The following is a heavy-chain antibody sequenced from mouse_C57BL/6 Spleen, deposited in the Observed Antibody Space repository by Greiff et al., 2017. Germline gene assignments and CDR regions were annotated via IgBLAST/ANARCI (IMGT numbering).Heavy chain of an antibody. CDR2: IDPENGDT. CDR1: GFNIKDDY. Sequence: EVQLQQSGAELVRPGASVKLSCTASGFNIKDDYMHWVKQRPEQGLEWIGWIDPENGDTEYASKFQGKATITADTSSNTAYLQLSSLTSEDTAVYYCTTSLNYGSSYGWFAYWGQGTLVTVSA. V-gene: IGHV14-4*01. D-gene: IGHD1-1*01. J-gene: IGHJ3*01. CDR3: TTSLNYGSSYGWFAY.